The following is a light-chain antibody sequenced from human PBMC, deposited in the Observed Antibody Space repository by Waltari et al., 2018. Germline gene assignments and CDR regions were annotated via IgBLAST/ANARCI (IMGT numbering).Light chain of an antibody. CDR3: QQYNSYPLT. V-gene: IGKV1-5*01. CDR1: QSINNW. Sequence: DIQMTQSPSTLSASVGDRVTITCRASQSINNWLAWYQQKPGKAPKLLIYDASSLESGVPSRFSGSGSGTEFTLTISSLQPDDFATYYCQQYNSYPLTFGGGTKVDIK. CDR2: DAS. J-gene: IGKJ4*01.